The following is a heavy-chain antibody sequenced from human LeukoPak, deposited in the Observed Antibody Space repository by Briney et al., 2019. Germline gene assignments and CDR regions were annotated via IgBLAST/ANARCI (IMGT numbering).Heavy chain of an antibody. CDR3: ARFAYGSTWSIDY. V-gene: IGHV4-59*11. D-gene: IGHD6-13*01. CDR1: GGSISGQY. Sequence: PSETLSLTCTVSGGSISGQYWSLIRQPPGKGLEWIGYIYYTGITKYNPSLKSRVTISVDTSKNQFSLRLTSVTAADTAVYYCARFAYGSTWSIDYWGQGTLVTVSS. CDR2: IYYTGIT. J-gene: IGHJ4*02.